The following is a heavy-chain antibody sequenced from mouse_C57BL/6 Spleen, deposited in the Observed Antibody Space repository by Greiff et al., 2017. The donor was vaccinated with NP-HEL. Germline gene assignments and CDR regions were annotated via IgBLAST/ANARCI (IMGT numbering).Heavy chain of an antibody. Sequence: QVQLQQSGPELVKPGASVKISCKASGYAFSSSWMNWVKQRPGKGLEWIGRIYPGDGDTNYNGKFKGKATLTADKSSSTAYMQLSSLTSEDSAVYYCATLDSSGSYYYAMDYWGQGTSVTVSS. V-gene: IGHV1-82*01. J-gene: IGHJ4*01. D-gene: IGHD3-2*02. CDR2: IYPGDGDT. CDR1: GYAFSSSW. CDR3: ATLDSSGSYYYAMDY.